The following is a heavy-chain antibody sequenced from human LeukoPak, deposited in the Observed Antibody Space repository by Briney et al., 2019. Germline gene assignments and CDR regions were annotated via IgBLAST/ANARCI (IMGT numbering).Heavy chain of an antibody. V-gene: IGHV1-2*02. CDR1: GYTFTGYY. CDR2: INPNSGGT. J-gene: IGHJ4*02. CDR3: ARLPLIFGVVH. Sequence: VASVKVSCKASGYTFTGYYMHWVRQAPGHGLEWMGWINPNSGGTNYAQKFQGRVTMTRDTSISTAYMELSRLRSDDTAVYYCARLPLIFGVVHWGQGTLVTVSS. D-gene: IGHD3-3*01.